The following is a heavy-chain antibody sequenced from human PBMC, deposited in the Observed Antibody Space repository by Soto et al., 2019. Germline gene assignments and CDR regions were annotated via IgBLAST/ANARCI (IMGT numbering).Heavy chain of an antibody. Sequence: SETLSLTCTVSGASISSYYWSWIRQPPGKGLEWIGYVYYSGSTNYNPSLKSRVTISVDTSKNQFSLKLSSVTAADTAMYYCARHTTTSLWGQGTLVTVSS. D-gene: IGHD1-1*01. CDR2: VYYSGST. V-gene: IGHV4-59*01. CDR3: ARHTTTSL. CDR1: GASISSYY. J-gene: IGHJ4*02.